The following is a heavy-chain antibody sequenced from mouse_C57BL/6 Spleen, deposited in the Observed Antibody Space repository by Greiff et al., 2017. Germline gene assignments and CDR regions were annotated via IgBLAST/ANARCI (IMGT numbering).Heavy chain of an antibody. V-gene: IGHV2-2*01. CDR1: GFSLTSYG. CDR3: ARNTGPPYAMDY. Sequence: QVHVKQSGPGLVQPSPCLSITCTASGFSLTSYGVPWVRQSPGKGLEWLGVIWSGGSTDYNAAFISRLSISKDNSKSQVFFKLNSLQADDTAIYYCARNTGPPYAMDYWGQGTSVTVAS. J-gene: IGHJ4*01. CDR2: IWSGGST. D-gene: IGHD3-2*02.